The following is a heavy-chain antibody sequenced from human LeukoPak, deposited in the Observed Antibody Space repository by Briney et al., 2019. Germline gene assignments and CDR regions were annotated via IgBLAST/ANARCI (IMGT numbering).Heavy chain of an antibody. D-gene: IGHD6-19*01. CDR3: TLSSGWYYFDY. CDR2: ISWNSGSI. J-gene: IGHJ4*02. Sequence: GGSLRLSCAASGFTFDDCAMHWVRQAPGKGLEWVSGISWNSGSIGYADSVKGRFTTSRDNAKNSLYLQMNSLRAEDTALYYCTLSSGWYYFDYWGQGTLVTVSA. CDR1: GFTFDDCA. V-gene: IGHV3-9*01.